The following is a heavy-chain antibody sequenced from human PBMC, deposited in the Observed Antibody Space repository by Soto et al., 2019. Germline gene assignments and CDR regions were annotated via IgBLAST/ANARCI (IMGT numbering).Heavy chain of an antibody. V-gene: IGHV1-69*13. Sequence: ASVKVSCKASGGTFSSYSISWVRQAPGQGLEWMGGIIPIFGTANYAQKFQGRVTITADESTSTAYMELSSLISEDTAVYYCAREEYGTLGYFDYWGQGTPFTVSS. CDR2: IIPIFGTA. J-gene: IGHJ4*02. CDR3: AREEYGTLGYFDY. D-gene: IGHD3-10*01. CDR1: GGTFSSYS.